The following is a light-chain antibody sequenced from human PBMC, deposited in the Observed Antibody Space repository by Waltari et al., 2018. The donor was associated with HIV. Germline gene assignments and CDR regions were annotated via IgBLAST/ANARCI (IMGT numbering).Light chain of an antibody. CDR3: CSYASSGTFVV. J-gene: IGLJ2*01. Sequence: QSALTQPASVSGSPGQSITISCTGITTDVSSSNLVSWYQHHPGKAPKLMIFEVDKRPSGVYKRFSGSKSGHTASLTISWLQAEDEADYYCCSYASSGTFVVFGGGTNLTVL. CDR1: TTDVSSSNL. CDR2: EVD. V-gene: IGLV2-23*02.